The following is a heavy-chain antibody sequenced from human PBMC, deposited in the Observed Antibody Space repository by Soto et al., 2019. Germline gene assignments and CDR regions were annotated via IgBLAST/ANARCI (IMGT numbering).Heavy chain of an antibody. Sequence: GGSLRLSCAASGFTFSNAWMNWVRQAPGKGLEWVGRIKSKTDGGTTDYAAPVKGRFTISRDDSKNTLYVQMNSLKTEDTAVYYCTIERVIEQWLDRYGMDVWGQGATVTVSS. CDR1: GFTFSNAW. CDR3: TIERVIEQWLDRYGMDV. J-gene: IGHJ6*02. D-gene: IGHD6-19*01. CDR2: IKSKTDGGTT. V-gene: IGHV3-15*07.